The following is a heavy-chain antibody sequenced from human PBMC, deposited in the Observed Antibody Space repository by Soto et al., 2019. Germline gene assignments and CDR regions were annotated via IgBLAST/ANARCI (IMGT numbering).Heavy chain of an antibody. CDR2: IIPIFGTA. J-gene: IGHJ6*02. D-gene: IGHD3-3*01. CDR3: AREGFQDYDFWSGYRNYYYYGMDV. Sequence: QVQLVQSGAEVKKPGSSVKVSCKASGGTFSSYAISWVRQAPGQGLEWMGGIIPIFGTANYAQKFQGRVTITADKSTSTAYMELSSLRSEDTAVYYCAREGFQDYDFWSGYRNYYYYGMDVWGQGTTVTVSS. V-gene: IGHV1-69*06. CDR1: GGTFSSYA.